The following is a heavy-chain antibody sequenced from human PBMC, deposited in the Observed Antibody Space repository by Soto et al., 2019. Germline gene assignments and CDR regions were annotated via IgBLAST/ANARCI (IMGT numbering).Heavy chain of an antibody. D-gene: IGHD6-6*01. CDR1: GGTFSSYT. V-gene: IGHV1-69*08. J-gene: IGHJ6*03. Sequence: QVQLVQSGAEVKKPGSSVKVSCKASGGTFSSYTISWVRQAPGQGLEWMGRIIPILGIANYAQKFQGRVTIAENKSTSTAYMELSRLTEEDAVVYYCAGDCACYSTSYYYYYMDVWGKGTTVTVSS. CDR3: AGDCACYSTSYYYYYMDV. CDR2: IIPILGIA.